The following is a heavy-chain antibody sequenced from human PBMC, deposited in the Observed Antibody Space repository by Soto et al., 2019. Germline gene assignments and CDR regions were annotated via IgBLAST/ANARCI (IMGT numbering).Heavy chain of an antibody. CDR1: GYTFTSYG. CDR3: ARDRQGATGGSYYYGMDV. J-gene: IGHJ6*02. V-gene: IGHV1-18*04. CDR2: ISAYNGNT. Sequence: ASVKVSCKASGYTFTSYGISWVRQAPGQELEWMGWISAYNGNTNYAQKLQGRVTMTTGTSTSTAYMELRSLRSDDTAVYYCARDRQGATGGSYYYGMDVWGQGTTVTVSS. D-gene: IGHD1-26*01.